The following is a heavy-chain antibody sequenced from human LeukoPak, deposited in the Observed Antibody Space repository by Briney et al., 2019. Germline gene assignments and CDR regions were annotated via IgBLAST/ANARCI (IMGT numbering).Heavy chain of an antibody. CDR1: GFTFSSYA. Sequence: GGSLRLSCAASGFTFSSYAMSWVRQAPGKGLEWISGISGSGGSTYYADSVKDRFTISRDNSKNTLYLQMNSLRVEDTAVYYCANDDYYDSSGQLDAFDIWGQGTMVTVSS. CDR2: ISGSGGST. D-gene: IGHD3-22*01. CDR3: ANDDYYDSSGQLDAFDI. J-gene: IGHJ3*02. V-gene: IGHV3-23*01.